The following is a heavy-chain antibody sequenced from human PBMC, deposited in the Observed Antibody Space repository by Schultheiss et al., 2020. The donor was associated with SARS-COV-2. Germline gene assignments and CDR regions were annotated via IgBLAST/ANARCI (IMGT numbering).Heavy chain of an antibody. V-gene: IGHV3-53*05. Sequence: GGSLRLSCAASGFTVSSNYMSWVRQAPGKGLEWVSVIYSGGSTYYADSVKGRFTISRDNGKNSLYLQMNSLRVEDTAVYYCARGPPSYYYDSSGSWGGDFDLWGRGTLVTVSS. CDR3: ARGPPSYYYDSSGSWGGDFDL. J-gene: IGHJ2*01. CDR2: IYSGGST. D-gene: IGHD3-22*01. CDR1: GFTVSSNY.